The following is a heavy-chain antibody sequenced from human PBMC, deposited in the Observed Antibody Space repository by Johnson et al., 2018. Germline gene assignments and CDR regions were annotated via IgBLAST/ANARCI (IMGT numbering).Heavy chain of an antibody. CDR1: GSAFSSYS. Sequence: VQLVESGGGLVQPGGSLRLSCAASGSAFSSYSMNWVRQAPGKGLEWVTYIISTTNTIAYADSVKGRFTISRDNAKNSLYLQMNSLRAEDTAVYYCARGEWLVRAFDIWGQGTMVTVSS. V-gene: IGHV3-48*01. CDR2: IISTTNTI. CDR3: ARGEWLVRAFDI. J-gene: IGHJ3*02. D-gene: IGHD6-19*01.